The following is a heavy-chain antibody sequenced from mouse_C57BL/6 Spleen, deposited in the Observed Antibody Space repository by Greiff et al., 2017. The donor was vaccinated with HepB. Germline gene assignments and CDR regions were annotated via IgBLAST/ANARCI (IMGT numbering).Heavy chain of an antibody. CDR3: ARWSPYYFDY. CDR1: GFTFSDYG. CDR2: ISSGSSTI. V-gene: IGHV5-17*01. D-gene: IGHD1-1*02. J-gene: IGHJ2*01. Sequence: DVMLVESGGGLVKPGGSLKLSCAASGFTFSDYGMHWVRQAPEKGLEWVAYISSGSSTIYYADTVKGRFTISRDNAKNTLFLQMTSLRSEDTAMYYCARWSPYYFDYWGQGTTLTVSS.